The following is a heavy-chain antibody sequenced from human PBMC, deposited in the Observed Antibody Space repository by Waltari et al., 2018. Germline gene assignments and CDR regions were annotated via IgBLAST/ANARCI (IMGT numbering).Heavy chain of an antibody. J-gene: IGHJ4*01. CDR1: GFPFRNYE. CDR2: ISSGASTI. V-gene: IGHV3-48*03. CDR3: ARGEGGANEY. Sequence: EVHLVESGGGLVQPGGSLRLFCAASGFPFRNYEMNWVRQAPGKGLEWVSYISSGASTIFYADSVKGRFTISRDNAKNSVYLEMNSLRADDTAIYYCARGEGGANEYWGQGTLVTVSS. D-gene: IGHD1-26*01.